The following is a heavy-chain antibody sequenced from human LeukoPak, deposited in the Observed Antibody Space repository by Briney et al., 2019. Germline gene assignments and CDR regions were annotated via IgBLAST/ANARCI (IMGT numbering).Heavy chain of an antibody. D-gene: IGHD3-22*01. CDR2: INHSGST. CDR3: ASKYYDSSGYYLSWFDP. V-gene: IGHV4-39*07. Sequence: SETLSLTCTVSGDSTSSSSSYWSWIRQPPGKGLEWIGEINHSGSTNYNPSLKSRVTISVDTSKNQFSLKLSSVTAADTAVYYCASKYYDSSGYYLSWFDPWGQGTLVTVSS. CDR1: GDSTSSSSSY. J-gene: IGHJ5*02.